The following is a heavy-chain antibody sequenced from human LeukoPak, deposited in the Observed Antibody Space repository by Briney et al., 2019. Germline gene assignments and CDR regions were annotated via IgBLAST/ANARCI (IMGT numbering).Heavy chain of an antibody. CDR3: ASMSGYYAKWFDP. J-gene: IGHJ5*02. Sequence: SVKVSCKASGGTFSTHAISWVRQAPGQGLEWMGGIIPIFGTADYAQKFQGRVTITTDESTSTAYMELSSLRYEDTAVYYCASMSGYYAKWFDPWGQGTLVTVSS. CDR1: GGTFSTHA. D-gene: IGHD3-3*01. V-gene: IGHV1-69*05. CDR2: IIPIFGTA.